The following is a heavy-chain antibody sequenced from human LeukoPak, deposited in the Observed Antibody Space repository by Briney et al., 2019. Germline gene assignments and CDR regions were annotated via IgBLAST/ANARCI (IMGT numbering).Heavy chain of an antibody. D-gene: IGHD3-9*01. V-gene: IGHV4-39*07. CDR1: GGSISSSSYY. CDR2: IYYSGST. Sequence: SETLSLTCTVSGGSISSSSYYWGWIRQPPGKGLEWIGSIYYSGSTNYNPSLKSRVTISVDTSKNQFSLKLSSVTAADTAVYYCARGNYDILTIDYWGQGTLVTVSS. J-gene: IGHJ4*02. CDR3: ARGNYDILTIDY.